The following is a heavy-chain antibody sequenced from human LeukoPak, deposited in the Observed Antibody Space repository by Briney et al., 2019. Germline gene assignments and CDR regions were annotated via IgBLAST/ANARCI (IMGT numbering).Heavy chain of an antibody. Sequence: GGSLRLSCAASGFTFSGSAMHWVRQASGKGLEWVGRIRSKANSYATAYAASVKGRFTISRDDSKNTAYLQMNSLKTEDTAVYYCTTTYYYDSSGYSRPNYYYMDVWGKGTTVTVSS. J-gene: IGHJ6*03. D-gene: IGHD3-22*01. CDR2: IRSKANSYAT. V-gene: IGHV3-73*01. CDR3: TTTYYYDSSGYSRPNYYYMDV. CDR1: GFTFSGSA.